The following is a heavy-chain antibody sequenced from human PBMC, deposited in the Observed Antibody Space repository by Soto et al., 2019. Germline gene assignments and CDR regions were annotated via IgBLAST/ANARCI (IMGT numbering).Heavy chain of an antibody. CDR3: ARHDDSSGYQYYFDY. Sequence: SEAHSLTCTVSGGYISSGSYYWGWIRRPPGKGLEWIGSIYYSGSTYYNPSLKSRVTISVDTSKNQFSLKLSSVTAADTAVYYCARHDDSSGYQYYFDYWGQGTLVTVSS. CDR2: IYYSGST. CDR1: GGYISSGSYY. V-gene: IGHV4-39*01. J-gene: IGHJ4*02. D-gene: IGHD3-22*01.